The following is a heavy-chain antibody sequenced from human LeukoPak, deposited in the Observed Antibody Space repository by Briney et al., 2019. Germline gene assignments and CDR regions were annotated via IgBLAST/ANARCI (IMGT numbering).Heavy chain of an antibody. CDR2: IHHSGST. Sequence: PSETLSLSCAVSGGSISSNNWWSWVRQPPGKGLEWIGEIHHSGSTNYNPSLKSRVTISVDKSKNQFSLQLNSVTAADTAVYSCARESYSDSSGYYAIDCWGQGTLVTVSS. CDR1: GGSISSNNW. J-gene: IGHJ4*02. V-gene: IGHV4-4*02. CDR3: ARESYSDSSGYYAIDC. D-gene: IGHD3-22*01.